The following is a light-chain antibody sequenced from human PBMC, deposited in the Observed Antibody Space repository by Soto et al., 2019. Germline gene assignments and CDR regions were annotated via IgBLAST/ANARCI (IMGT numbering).Light chain of an antibody. J-gene: IGKJ1*01. V-gene: IGKV1-39*01. CDR2: AAS. Sequence: DIQMTQSPSSLSSSVGDIFTITCRASQSITSHLNWYQQKPGKAPKLLIYAASSLQSGVPSRFSGSGSGTDFSLTISSLQPEDFATYYCQQSYSTPWTFGQGTKVDIK. CDR3: QQSYSTPWT. CDR1: QSITSH.